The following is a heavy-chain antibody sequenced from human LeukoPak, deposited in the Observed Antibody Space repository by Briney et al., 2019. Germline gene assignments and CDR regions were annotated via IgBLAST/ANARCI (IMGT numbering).Heavy chain of an antibody. D-gene: IGHD3-22*01. J-gene: IGHJ4*02. V-gene: IGHV4-34*01. CDR2: INHSGST. CDR3: ASTYYYDSSGYHW. Sequence: SETLSLTRAVYGGAFSGYFWGWVRQPPGKGVGGVGEINHSGSTNYNPSLKSRVTISVDTSKNQFSLKLSSVTAADTAVYYCASTYYYDSSGYHWWGQGTLVTVSS. CDR1: GGAFSGYF.